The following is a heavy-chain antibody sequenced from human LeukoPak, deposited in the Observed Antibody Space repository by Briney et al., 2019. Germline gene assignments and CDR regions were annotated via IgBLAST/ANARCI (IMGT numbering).Heavy chain of an antibody. CDR3: ARRGITMVRGVSWFDP. D-gene: IGHD3-10*01. V-gene: IGHV2-5*02. CDR1: GFSLSTSGVG. J-gene: IGHJ5*02. CDR2: IYWDDDK. Sequence: SGPTLVNPTQTLTLTCTFSGFSLSTSGVGVGWIRQPPGKALEWLALIYWDDDKRYSPSLKSRLTITKDTSKNQVVLTMTNMDPVDTATYYCARRGITMVRGVSWFDPWGQGTLVTVSS.